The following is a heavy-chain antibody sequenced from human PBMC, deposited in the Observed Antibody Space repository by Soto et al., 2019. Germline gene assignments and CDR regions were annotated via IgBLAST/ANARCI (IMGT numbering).Heavy chain of an antibody. V-gene: IGHV4-30-4*01. CDR1: GGSISSGAYY. CDR3: ARSDYYGSRYFDL. D-gene: IGHD3-10*01. CDR2: IYYSGST. Sequence: SETLSLTCTVSGGSISSGAYYWRWIRQPPGKGLEWIGYIYYSGSTYYNPSLKSRVTVSVDTSKNQFSLKLSSVTAADTAVYYCARSDYYGSRYFDLWGRGTLVTVSS. J-gene: IGHJ2*01.